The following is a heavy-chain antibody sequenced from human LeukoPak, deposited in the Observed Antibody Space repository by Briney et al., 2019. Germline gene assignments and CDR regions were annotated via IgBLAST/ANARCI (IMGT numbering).Heavy chain of an antibody. CDR3: ARGPRWTAFDI. V-gene: IGHV3-74*01. D-gene: IGHD4-23*01. CDR2: INSDGSST. J-gene: IGHJ3*02. CDR1: GFTFSSYW. Sequence: PGGSLRLSCAASGFTFSSYWMHRVRQAPGKGLVWVSRINSDGSSTSYADSVKGRFTISRDNAKNTLYLQMNSLRAEDTAVYYCARGPRWTAFDIWGQGTMVTVSS.